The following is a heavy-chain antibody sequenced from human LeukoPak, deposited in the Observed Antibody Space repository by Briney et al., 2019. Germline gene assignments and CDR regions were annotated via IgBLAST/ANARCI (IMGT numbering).Heavy chain of an antibody. D-gene: IGHD1-26*01. CDR1: GFTFSSYE. Sequence: GGSLRLSCAASGFTFSSYEMNWVRQAPGKGLEWVSYISSSGSTIYYADSVKGRLTISRDNAKNSLYLQMNSLRAEDTAVYYCARAESYHDAFDIWGQGTMVTVSS. CDR3: ARAESYHDAFDI. V-gene: IGHV3-48*03. CDR2: ISSSGSTI. J-gene: IGHJ3*02.